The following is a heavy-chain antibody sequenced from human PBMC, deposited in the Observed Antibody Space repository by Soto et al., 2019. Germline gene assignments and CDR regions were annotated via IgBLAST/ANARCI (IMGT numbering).Heavy chain of an antibody. CDR1: GYTFTGYS. Sequence: QVQLVQSGAEVKKPGASVKVSCKASGYTFTGYSMHWVRQAPGQGLEWMGWINPNSGGTNYAQKFQGWVTMTRDTSISTAYMELSRLRSDDTAVYYCARDQVYSSSWYSAPNYYYYGMDVWGQGTTVTVSS. J-gene: IGHJ6*02. CDR2: INPNSGGT. CDR3: ARDQVYSSSWYSAPNYYYYGMDV. D-gene: IGHD6-13*01. V-gene: IGHV1-2*04.